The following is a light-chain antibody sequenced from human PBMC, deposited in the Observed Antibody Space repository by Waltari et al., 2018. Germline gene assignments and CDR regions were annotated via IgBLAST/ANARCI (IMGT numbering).Light chain of an antibody. Sequence: DIQMTQPPPTLHASVGDRVTITGRASQSITNWLAWYQQKPGKAPKLLIYNASSLESGVPSRFSGSGSGTEFILTVSSLQPDDFATYFCQQYNTYPYIFGQGTKLEIK. CDR3: QQYNTYPYI. V-gene: IGKV1-5*03. CDR1: QSITNW. J-gene: IGKJ2*01. CDR2: NAS.